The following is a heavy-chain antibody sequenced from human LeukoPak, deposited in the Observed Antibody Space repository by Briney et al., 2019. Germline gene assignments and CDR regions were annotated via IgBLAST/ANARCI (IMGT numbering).Heavy chain of an antibody. D-gene: IGHD3-10*01. Sequence: SETLSLTRTVAGGSISSSSYYWGWIRQPPGKWLEWIGSIYYGRTTYYNPSLKSLVTIAVDTSKNQFSLKLSSVTAADTAVYYCARRVGDYYGSGSFPRFDPWGQGTLVTVSS. CDR3: ARRVGDYYGSGSFPRFDP. V-gene: IGHV4-39*01. CDR1: GGSISSSSYY. J-gene: IGHJ5*02. CDR2: IYYGRTT.